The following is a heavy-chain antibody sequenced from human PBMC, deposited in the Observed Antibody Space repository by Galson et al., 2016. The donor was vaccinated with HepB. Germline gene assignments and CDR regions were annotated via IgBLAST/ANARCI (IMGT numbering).Heavy chain of an antibody. V-gene: IGHV1-2*02. CDR3: ARDYGDNSFYGMDV. CDR2: INPNSGGT. D-gene: IGHD4-17*01. Sequence: SVKVSCKASGYTFTGYYMHWVRQAPGQGLEWMGWINPNSGGTNYAQKFQGRVSMTRDTSISTAYMELSRLRSDDTAVYYCARDYGDNSFYGMDVWGQGTTVTVPS. J-gene: IGHJ6*02. CDR1: GYTFTGYY.